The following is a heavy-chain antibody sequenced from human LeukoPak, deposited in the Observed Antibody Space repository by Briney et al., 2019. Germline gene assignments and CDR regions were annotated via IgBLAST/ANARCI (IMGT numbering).Heavy chain of an antibody. Sequence: GGSLRLSCGASGFAVSNHHMSWVRQTPGKGLEWVSVIFSGGNTYYIDSVKGRFTISRDNSKNTLYLQMNRLRAEDTAVYYCARDGGWPGYFDIWGQGTMVTVSS. V-gene: IGHV3-53*01. CDR1: GFAVSNHH. J-gene: IGHJ3*02. CDR2: IFSGGNT. CDR3: ARDGGWPGYFDI. D-gene: IGHD3-16*01.